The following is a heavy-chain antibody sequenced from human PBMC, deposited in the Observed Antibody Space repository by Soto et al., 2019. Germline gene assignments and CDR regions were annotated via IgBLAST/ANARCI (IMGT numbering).Heavy chain of an antibody. V-gene: IGHV4-59*01. CDR2: IYESGST. CDR3: GRARITLVREIIKYNMDI. D-gene: IGHD3-10*01. CDR1: GGSIGSYY. Sequence: PSETLSLTCTVSGGSIGSYYWSWIRQPPGKGLEWIGYIYESGSTNSNPSLQSRVTISVDTSKNQFYLNLSPVTAADTATYYCGRARITLVREIIKYNMDIRDQETTVTVSS. J-gene: IGHJ6*02.